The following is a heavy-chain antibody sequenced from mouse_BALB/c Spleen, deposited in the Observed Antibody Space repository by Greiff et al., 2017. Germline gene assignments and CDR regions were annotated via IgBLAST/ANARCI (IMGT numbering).Heavy chain of an antibody. CDR3: GRVGGNHGGFAY. CDR2: INSDGGST. CDR1: EYEFPSHD. J-gene: IGHJ3*01. V-gene: IGHV5-2*01. Sequence: EVQLQESGGGLVQPGESLKLSCESNEYEFPSHDMSWVRKTPEKRLELVAAINSDGGSTYYPDTMERRFIISRDNTKKTLYLQMSSLRSEDTALYYCGRVGGNHGGFAYWGQGTLVTVSA. D-gene: IGHD1-1*02.